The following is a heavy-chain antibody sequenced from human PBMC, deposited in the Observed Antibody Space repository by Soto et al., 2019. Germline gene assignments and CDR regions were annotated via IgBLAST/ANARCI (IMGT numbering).Heavy chain of an antibody. V-gene: IGHV1-69*04. CDR3: ARDHGSTMVRGVTLTY. Sequence: SVKVSCKASGGTFSSYTISWVRQAPGQGLEWMGRIIPILGIANYAQKFQGRVTITADKSTSTAYMELSSLRSEDTAVYYCARDHGSTMVRGVTLTYWGQGTLVTVSS. CDR1: GGTFSSYT. CDR2: IIPILGIA. D-gene: IGHD3-10*01. J-gene: IGHJ4*02.